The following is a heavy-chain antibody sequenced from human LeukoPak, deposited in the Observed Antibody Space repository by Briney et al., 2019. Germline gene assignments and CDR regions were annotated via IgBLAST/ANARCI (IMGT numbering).Heavy chain of an antibody. CDR1: GGSISSSSYY. D-gene: IGHD6-13*01. J-gene: IGHJ4*02. V-gene: IGHV4-39*01. CDR2: IYYSGST. Sequence: SETLSLTCTVSGGSISSSSYYWGWIRQPPGKGLEWIGSIYYSGSTYYNPSLKSRVTISVDTSKNQFSLKLSSVTAADTAVYYCARHGYSSSWYPTPLDYWGQGTLVTVSS. CDR3: ARHGYSSSWYPTPLDY.